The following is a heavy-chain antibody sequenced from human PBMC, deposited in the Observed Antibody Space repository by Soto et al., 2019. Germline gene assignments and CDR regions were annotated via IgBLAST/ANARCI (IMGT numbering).Heavy chain of an antibody. CDR3: ARDGVGHTTFFGYFDY. J-gene: IGHJ4*02. V-gene: IGHV3-33*01. Sequence: QVQLVESGGGVVQPGRSLRLSCAASGFTFSGLGMHWVRQAPGKGLEWVAVIRYDGSNIYYADAVKGRFTISRDNYKEPLYLQMNSLRADDTAVYYCARDGVGHTTFFGYFDYWGQGTLVTVSS. D-gene: IGHD1-26*01. CDR1: GFTFSGLG. CDR2: IRYDGSNI.